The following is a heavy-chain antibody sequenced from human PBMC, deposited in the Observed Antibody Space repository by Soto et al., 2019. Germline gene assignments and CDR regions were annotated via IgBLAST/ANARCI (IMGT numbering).Heavy chain of an antibody. D-gene: IGHD5-12*01. CDR3: AREGFSGYEALDY. CDR1: GGPIRSYY. V-gene: IGHV4-59*01. Sequence: QVQLQESGPRLLKSSETLSLTCSVSGGPIRSYYLSWVRQPPGKGLEWIAYIAYTGITGYNPSFRGRVTISADTSQNLFSLKMTSVTAEDTAVYYCAREGFSGYEALDYWGQGILVTVS. J-gene: IGHJ4*02. CDR2: IAYTGIT.